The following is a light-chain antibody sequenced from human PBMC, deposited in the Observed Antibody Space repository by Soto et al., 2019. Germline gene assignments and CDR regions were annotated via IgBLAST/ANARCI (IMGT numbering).Light chain of an antibody. J-gene: IGLJ1*01. CDR1: SSDVGGYNY. CDR3: SSYAGSNTDYV. Sequence: QSVLTQPPSASGSPGQSVTISCTGTSSDVGGYNYVSWYQQHPGKVPKLMIYEVSKRPSGVPDRFSGSKSGNTASVTVSGLQAEDEADYYCSSYAGSNTDYVFGTGTKLTVL. CDR2: EVS. V-gene: IGLV2-8*01.